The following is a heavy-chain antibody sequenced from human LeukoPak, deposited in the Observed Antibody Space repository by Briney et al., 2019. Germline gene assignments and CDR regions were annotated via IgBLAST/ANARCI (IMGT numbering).Heavy chain of an antibody. Sequence: SLRLSCAASVFTYSSYAMNWVRQAPGKGLEWVAVISYRGSNKYYTDSVKGRFTISRDNSKNTLCLQMNSLRPEDTAVYYCARGAHYDDYGGGYFDYWGQGTLVTVSS. CDR3: ARGAHYDDYGGGYFDY. CDR1: VFTYSSYA. CDR2: ISYRGSNK. D-gene: IGHD4-23*01. J-gene: IGHJ4*02. V-gene: IGHV3-30*04.